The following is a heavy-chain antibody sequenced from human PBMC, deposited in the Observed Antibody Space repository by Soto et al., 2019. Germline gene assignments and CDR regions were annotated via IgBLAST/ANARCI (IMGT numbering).Heavy chain of an antibody. J-gene: IGHJ2*01. CDR2: INAGNGNT. D-gene: IGHD1-26*01. V-gene: IGHV1-3*01. CDR3: ARGGSLYWYFDL. CDR1: GYTFTSYA. Sequence: GASVKVSCKASGYTFTSYAMHWVRQAPGQRLEWMGWINAGNGNTGYAQKFQGRVTMTRNTSISTAYMELSSLRSEDTAVYYCARGGSLYWYFDLWGRGTLVTVSS.